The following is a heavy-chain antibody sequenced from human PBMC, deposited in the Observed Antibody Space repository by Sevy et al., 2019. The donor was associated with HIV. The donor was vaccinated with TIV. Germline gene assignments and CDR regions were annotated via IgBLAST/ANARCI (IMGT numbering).Heavy chain of an antibody. CDR2: ISFDGTDK. CDR1: GFTFSSYP. CDR3: VRETTMLPRGAFDF. Sequence: GSLRLSCAASGFTFSSYPMHWVRQAPGKGLEWVSFISFDGTDKYDADSVKGRFTITRDNSKNTLFLQMNSLRAEDTAFYYCVRETTMLPRGAFDFWGQGTMVTVSS. V-gene: IGHV3-30-3*01. D-gene: IGHD3-10*01. J-gene: IGHJ3*01.